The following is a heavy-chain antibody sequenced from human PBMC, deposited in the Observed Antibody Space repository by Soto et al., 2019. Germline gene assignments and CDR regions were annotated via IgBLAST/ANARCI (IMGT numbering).Heavy chain of an antibody. J-gene: IGHJ3*02. CDR1: GFSLSTSGVG. V-gene: IGHV2-5*02. CDR2: IYWDDDK. CDR3: AHRLRGRNIDAFDI. Sequence: QITLKESGPTLVKPTQTLTLTCTFSGFSLSTSGVGVGWFRQPPGKALEWLALIYWDDDKRYSPSLKSRLTLTNDTSKNPVVLTMTNIDPVDTATYYCAHRLRGRNIDAFDIWGQGTMVTVSS.